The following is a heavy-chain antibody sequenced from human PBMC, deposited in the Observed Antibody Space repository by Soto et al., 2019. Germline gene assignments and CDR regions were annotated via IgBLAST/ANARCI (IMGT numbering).Heavy chain of an antibody. CDR1: GGTFSSFA. CDR2: ITPTFATP. J-gene: IGHJ6*02. Sequence: QVVLVQSGAEVKKPGSSVKVSCKTSGGTFSSFAISWVRLAPGQGLEWMGVITPTFATPSYALKFQGRVSITADESARPAYMELRSLRSEDTAVYYCARDRVMRGQSYYYGMDVWGQGTTVTVSS. CDR3: ARDRVMRGQSYYYGMDV. D-gene: IGHD2-21*01. V-gene: IGHV1-69*12.